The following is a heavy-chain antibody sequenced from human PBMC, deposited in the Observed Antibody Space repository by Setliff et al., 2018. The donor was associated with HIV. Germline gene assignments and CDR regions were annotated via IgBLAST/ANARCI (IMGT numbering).Heavy chain of an antibody. D-gene: IGHD3-10*01. CDR1: GGSLSGYY. CDR3: ARDNSYYYGSGSHYWYGMDV. CDR2: IFHSGNT. Sequence: SETLSLTCAVYGGSLSGYYWNWIRQPPGKGLEWMGNIFHSGNTYYSPSLKSRVTMSIDTSENQFSLKLSSVTAADTAVYYCARDNSYYYGSGSHYWYGMDVWGQGTTVTVSS. V-gene: IGHV4-34*10. J-gene: IGHJ6*01.